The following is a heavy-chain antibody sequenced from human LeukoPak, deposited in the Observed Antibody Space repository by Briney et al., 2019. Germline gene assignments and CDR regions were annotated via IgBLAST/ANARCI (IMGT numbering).Heavy chain of an antibody. CDR2: INPNSGGT. D-gene: IGHD3-10*01. J-gene: IGHJ4*02. CDR3: ARDRGTTVRGPTNY. V-gene: IGHV1-2*02. Sequence: GASVKVSCKASGYTFTGYYMHWVRQAPGQGPEWMGWINPNSGGTNYAQKFQGRVTMTRDTSISTAYMELSRLRSDDTAVYYCARDRGTTVRGPTNYWGQGTLVTVSS. CDR1: GYTFTGYY.